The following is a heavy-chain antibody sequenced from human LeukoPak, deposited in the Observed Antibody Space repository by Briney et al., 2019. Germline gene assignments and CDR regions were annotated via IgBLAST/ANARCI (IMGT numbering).Heavy chain of an antibody. D-gene: IGHD4/OR15-4a*01. J-gene: IGHJ4*02. CDR1: GFTVSSNS. CDR2: IYSDNT. CDR3: ARRAGAYSHPYDY. V-gene: IGHV3-53*01. Sequence: QPGGSLRLSCTVSGFTVSSNSMSWVRQAPGKGLEWVSFIYSDNTHYSDSVKGRFTISRDNSKNTLYLQMNSQRAEDTAVYYCARRAGAYSHPYDYWGQGTLVTVSS.